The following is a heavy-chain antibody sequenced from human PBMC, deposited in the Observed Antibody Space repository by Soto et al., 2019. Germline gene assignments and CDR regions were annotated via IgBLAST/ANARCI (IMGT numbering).Heavy chain of an antibody. CDR2: IGGGGAIT. CDR3: ATIIVAAGTGY. V-gene: IGHV3-23*01. J-gene: IGHJ4*02. D-gene: IGHD6-13*01. CDR1: GFSFSNYA. Sequence: EVQLLESGGGLLQPGGSLRLSCAASGFSFSNYALTWVRQAPGKGLEWVSTIGGGGAITYYADSVKGRFTVSRDNSKNTRYLQINSLRADDTAVYYCATIIVAAGTGYWGQGTLVTVSS.